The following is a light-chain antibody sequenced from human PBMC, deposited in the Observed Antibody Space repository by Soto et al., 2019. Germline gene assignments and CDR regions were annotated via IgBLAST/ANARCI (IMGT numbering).Light chain of an antibody. CDR2: KAS. CDR1: QSISSY. J-gene: IGKJ1*01. CDR3: QHYNSYSEA. Sequence: DIQITHSPSRILLSXGVRITITXXASQSISSYVNWYQQKPGKAPKLLIYKASTLKSGVPSRFSGSGSGTEFTLTISSLQPDDFATYYCQHYNSYSEAFGQGTKVDIK. V-gene: IGKV1-5*03.